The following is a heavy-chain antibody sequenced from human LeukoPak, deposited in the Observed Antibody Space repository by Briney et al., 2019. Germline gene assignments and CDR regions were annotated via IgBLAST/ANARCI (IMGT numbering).Heavy chain of an antibody. Sequence: GGSLRLSCAASGFTASGNYMSWVRQAPGKGLEWLSVIHRGGNTYYADSVKGRFPISRDSSKNTVFLQMDSLRAEDTAVYYCARDPGYGLGVDYGGYWGQGPWSPSPQ. V-gene: IGHV3-66*01. J-gene: IGHJ4*02. D-gene: IGHD3-10*01. CDR2: IHRGGNT. CDR3: ARDPGYGLGVDYGGY. CDR1: GFTASGNY.